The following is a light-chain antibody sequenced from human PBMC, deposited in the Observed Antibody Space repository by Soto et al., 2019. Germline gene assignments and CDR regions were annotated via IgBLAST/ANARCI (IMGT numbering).Light chain of an antibody. CDR2: EVS. J-gene: IGLJ3*02. CDR1: NSDVGSYNF. CDR3: CSYAGNSGV. Sequence: QSALTQPASVSGSPGQSIIISCTGTNSDVGSYNFVSWYQQHPGKAPKLMIYEVSKRPSGVSNRFSGSKSGNTASLTISGLQPEDEADSYCCSYAGNSGVFGGGTKLTVL. V-gene: IGLV2-23*02.